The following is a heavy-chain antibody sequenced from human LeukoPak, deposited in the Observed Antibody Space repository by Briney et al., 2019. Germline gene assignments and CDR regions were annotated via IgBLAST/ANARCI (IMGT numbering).Heavy chain of an antibody. J-gene: IGHJ6*03. Sequence: ASVKVSCKASGYTFTSYGINWVRQAHGQGLEWMGWISAYNGNTNYAQKLQGRVTMTTDTSTSTAYMELRSLRSDDTAVYYCARVISDPNYYYYYYMDVWGKGTTVTVSS. CDR2: ISAYNGNT. D-gene: IGHD2-15*01. V-gene: IGHV1-18*01. CDR1: GYTFTSYG. CDR3: ARVISDPNYYYYYYMDV.